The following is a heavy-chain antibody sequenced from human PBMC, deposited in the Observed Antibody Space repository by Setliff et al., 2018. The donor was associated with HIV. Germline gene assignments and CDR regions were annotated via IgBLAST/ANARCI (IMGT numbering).Heavy chain of an antibody. CDR3: ARDEGSRDAFDI. J-gene: IGHJ3*02. CDR1: GFTFSSYA. D-gene: IGHD1-26*01. V-gene: IGHV3-23*01. Sequence: LRLSCAASGFTFSSYAMSWVRQAPGKGLEWVSAISGSGGSTYYADSVKGRFTISRDNAKNSLYLQMNSLRAEDTALYHCARDEGSRDAFDIWGQGTMVTVSS. CDR2: ISGSGGST.